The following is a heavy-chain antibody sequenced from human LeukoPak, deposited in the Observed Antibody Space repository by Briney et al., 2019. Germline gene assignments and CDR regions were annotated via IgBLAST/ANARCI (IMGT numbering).Heavy chain of an antibody. V-gene: IGHV1-2*02. J-gene: IGHJ6*03. D-gene: IGHD1-26*01. CDR1: GYTFSGDY. CDR3: ARGIVGATTYGYQNYYMDV. Sequence: ASVKVSCKASGYTFSGDYIHWVRQAPGQGLEWMGWINPNSGGTNYAQKFQGRVTMTRDTSISTAYMDLSRLRSDDTAVYYCARGIVGATTYGYQNYYMDVWGKGTTVTVSS. CDR2: INPNSGGT.